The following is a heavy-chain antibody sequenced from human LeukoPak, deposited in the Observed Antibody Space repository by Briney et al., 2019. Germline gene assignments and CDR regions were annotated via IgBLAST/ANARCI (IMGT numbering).Heavy chain of an antibody. V-gene: IGHV3-7*03. J-gene: IGHJ4*02. CDR2: IKQDGSEK. CDR1: GFTVSSNY. CDR3: ARAVAGTNIDY. Sequence: GGSLRLSCAASGFTVSSNYMSWVRQAPGKGLEWVANIKQDGSEKYYVDSVKGRFTISRDNAKNSLYLQMNSLRAEDTAVYYCARAVAGTNIDYWGQGTLVTVSS. D-gene: IGHD6-19*01.